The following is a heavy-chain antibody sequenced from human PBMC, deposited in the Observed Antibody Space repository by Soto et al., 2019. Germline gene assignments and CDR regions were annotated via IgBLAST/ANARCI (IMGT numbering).Heavy chain of an antibody. CDR3: TTDPGWFGELSNFDY. CDR1: GFTFSNAW. V-gene: IGHV3-15*01. Sequence: EVQLVESGGGLVKPVGSLRLSCAASGFTFSNAWMSWVRQAPGKGLEWFGRIKSKTDGGTTDYAAPVKGRFTISRDDSKNTLYLQMNRLKTEDTAVYYYTTDPGWFGELSNFDYWGQGTLVTVSS. CDR2: IKSKTDGGTT. D-gene: IGHD3-10*01. J-gene: IGHJ4*02.